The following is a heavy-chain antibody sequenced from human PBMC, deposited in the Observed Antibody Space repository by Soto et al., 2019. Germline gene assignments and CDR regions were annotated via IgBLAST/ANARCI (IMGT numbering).Heavy chain of an antibody. Sequence: DEQLLESGGDLVQPGGSLRLACTASGFTFNSYFMSWVRQAPGEGLEWISAISGGGGAKYYSDSVKGRFTISRDNSNNTLYLQMNSLRADDTAVSYCAKSLTASNFPLDVWGHGTRVTVSS. J-gene: IGHJ6*02. CDR1: GFTFNSYF. CDR3: AKSLTASNFPLDV. CDR2: ISGGGGAK. V-gene: IGHV3-23*01. D-gene: IGHD7-27*01.